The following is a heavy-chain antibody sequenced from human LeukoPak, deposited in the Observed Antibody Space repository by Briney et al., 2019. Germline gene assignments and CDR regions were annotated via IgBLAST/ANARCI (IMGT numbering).Heavy chain of an antibody. CDR1: GYTFTSYG. D-gene: IGHD3-10*01. CDR3: ARGLFGESNKAFDY. J-gene: IGHJ4*02. Sequence: AASVKVSCKASGYTFTSYGISWVRQAPGQGLEWMGWISAYNGNTNYAQKLQGRVTMTTDTSTSTAYMELRSLRSDDTAVYYCARGLFGESNKAFDYWGQGTLVTVSS. CDR2: ISAYNGNT. V-gene: IGHV1-18*01.